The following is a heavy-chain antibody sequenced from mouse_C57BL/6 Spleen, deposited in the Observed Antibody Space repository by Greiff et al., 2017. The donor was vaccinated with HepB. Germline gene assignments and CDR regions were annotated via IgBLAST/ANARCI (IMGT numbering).Heavy chain of an antibody. V-gene: IGHV5-17*01. J-gene: IGHJ2*01. CDR3: ARSIYYGNYIDY. Sequence: DVMLVESGGGLVKPGGSLKLSCAASGFTFSDYGMHWVRQAPEKGLEWVAYISSGSSTIYYADTVKGRFTISRDNAKNTLFLQMTILRSEDTAMYYCARSIYYGNYIDYWGQGTTLTVSS. CDR2: ISSGSSTI. CDR1: GFTFSDYG. D-gene: IGHD2-1*01.